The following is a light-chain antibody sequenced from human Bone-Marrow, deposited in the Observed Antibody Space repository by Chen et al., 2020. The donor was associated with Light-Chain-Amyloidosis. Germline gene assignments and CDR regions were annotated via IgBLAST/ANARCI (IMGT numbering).Light chain of an antibody. CDR2: RDT. J-gene: IGLJ2*01. Sequence: SYELTQPPSVSVSPGQTARITCPRDDLPTKYVSWYQQKPGQAPVLVIHRDTEMPSGISERFSGSSSGTTATLTISGVQAEDEADYHCQSADSSGTYEVIFGGGTKLTVL. CDR1: DLPTKY. V-gene: IGLV3-25*03. CDR3: QSADSSGTYEVI.